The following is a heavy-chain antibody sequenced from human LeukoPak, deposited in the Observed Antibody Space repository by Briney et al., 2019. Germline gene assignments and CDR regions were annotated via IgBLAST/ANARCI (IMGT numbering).Heavy chain of an antibody. V-gene: IGHV3-73*01. CDR1: GFTFSGSA. D-gene: IGHD2-15*01. Sequence: GGSLRLSCAASGFTFSGSAMHWVRQASGKGLEWVGRIRSNANSYATAYAASVKGRFTISRDDSKNTAYLQMNSLKTEDTAVYYCTRQVVVAATPNWFDPWGQGTLVTVSS. J-gene: IGHJ5*02. CDR2: IRSNANSYAT. CDR3: TRQVVVAATPNWFDP.